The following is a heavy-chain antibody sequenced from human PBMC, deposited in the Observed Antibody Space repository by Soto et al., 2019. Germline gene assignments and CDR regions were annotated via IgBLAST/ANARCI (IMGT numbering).Heavy chain of an antibody. CDR3: AKRSYDILTGYAHAFDI. J-gene: IGHJ3*02. D-gene: IGHD3-9*01. Sequence: VQLLESGGGLVQPGGSLRLSCAASGFTFSSYAMSWVRQAPGKGLEWVSAISGSGGRTYYADSVKGRFTISRDNSKNTLYLQMNSLRAEDTAVYYCAKRSYDILTGYAHAFDIWGQGTMVTVSS. CDR2: ISGSGGRT. CDR1: GFTFSSYA. V-gene: IGHV3-23*01.